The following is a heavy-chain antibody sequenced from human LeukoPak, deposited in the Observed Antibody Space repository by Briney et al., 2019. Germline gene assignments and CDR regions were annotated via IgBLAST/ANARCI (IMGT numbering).Heavy chain of an antibody. D-gene: IGHD3-10*01. V-gene: IGHV3-30*18. CDR1: GFTFSSYG. CDR3: AKDRFRGRYGSGPFDY. Sequence: GGALRLSCAASGFTFSSYGMHWVRQAPGKGLEWVAVISYDGSNKYYADSVEGRFTISRDNSKNTLYLQMNSLRAEDTAVYYCAKDRFRGRYGSGPFDYWGQGTLVTVSS. CDR2: ISYDGSNK. J-gene: IGHJ4*02.